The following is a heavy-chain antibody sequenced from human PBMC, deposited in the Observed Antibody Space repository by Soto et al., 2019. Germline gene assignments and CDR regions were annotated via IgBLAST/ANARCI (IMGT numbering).Heavy chain of an antibody. CDR2: ISGSGGSK. J-gene: IGHJ1*01. CDR3: ARHSSCWYSEYFQH. D-gene: IGHD6-19*01. CDR1: GFTFSSYA. Sequence: GGSLRLSCAASGFTFSSYAMSWVRQAPGKGLEWVSAISGSGGSKYSAASVKGRFTIARDNSKNTLYLQMNSLRAEDTAVYYCARHSSCWYSEYFQHWGQGTLVTVSS. V-gene: IGHV3-23*01.